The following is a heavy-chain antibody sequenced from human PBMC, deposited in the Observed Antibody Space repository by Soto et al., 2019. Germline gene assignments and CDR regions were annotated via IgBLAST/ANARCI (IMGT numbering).Heavy chain of an antibody. CDR3: AKDSGPLDYYDSSGYYFPHFDY. CDR2: ISGSGGST. J-gene: IGHJ4*02. Sequence: PGGSLRLACASSGFTFISYAMIFFRHSPFKWLEWVSAISGSGGSTYYADSVKGRFTISRDNSKNTLYLQMNSLRAEDTAVYYCAKDSGPLDYYDSSGYYFPHFDYWGQGTLVTVSS. D-gene: IGHD3-22*01. V-gene: IGHV3-23*01. CDR1: GFTFISYA.